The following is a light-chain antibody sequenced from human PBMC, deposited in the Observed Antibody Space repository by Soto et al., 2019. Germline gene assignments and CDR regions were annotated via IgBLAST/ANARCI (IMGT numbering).Light chain of an antibody. CDR3: QQSYSTPLT. Sequence: DIRMTQSPSSLSASVGDRVTITCRASQSISSYLNWYQQKPGKAPKLLIYAASSLQSGAPSRFSGSGSGTDFTLTISSLQPEDFATYYCQQSYSTPLTFGPGTKVDIK. CDR1: QSISSY. J-gene: IGKJ3*01. CDR2: AAS. V-gene: IGKV1-39*01.